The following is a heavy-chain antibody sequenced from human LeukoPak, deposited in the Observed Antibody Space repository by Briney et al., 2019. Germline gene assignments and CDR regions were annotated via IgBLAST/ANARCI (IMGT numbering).Heavy chain of an antibody. V-gene: IGHV3-48*01. J-gene: IGHJ4*02. CDR2: ISSGSSTI. CDR1: GFTFSSYA. Sequence: PGGSLRLSCAASGFTFSSYAMSWVRQAPGKGLEWVSYISSGSSTIYYADSVKGRFTISRDNAKNSLYLQMNSLRAEDTAVYYCARAQEGYFDYWGQGTLVTVSS. CDR3: ARAQEGYFDY.